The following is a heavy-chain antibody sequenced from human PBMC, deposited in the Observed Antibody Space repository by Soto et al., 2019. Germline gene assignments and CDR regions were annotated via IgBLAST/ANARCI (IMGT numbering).Heavy chain of an antibody. CDR3: ARQGPHGANWVRYFDS. CDR1: GGSISSSSHY. V-gene: IGHV4-39*01. J-gene: IGHJ4*02. D-gene: IGHD7-27*01. CDR2: IYYSGST. Sequence: SETLSLTCTVSGGSISSSSHYWGWIRQPPGKGLEWIGSIYYSGSTYYNPSLKSRVTISVDTSKNQFSLKLSSVTAADTAVYYCARQGPHGANWVRYFDSWGQGTLVTVSS.